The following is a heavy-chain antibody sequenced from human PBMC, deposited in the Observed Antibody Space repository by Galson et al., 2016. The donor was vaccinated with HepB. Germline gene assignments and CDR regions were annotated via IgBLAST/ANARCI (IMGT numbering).Heavy chain of an antibody. CDR1: GFTFKSYS. D-gene: IGHD6-19*01. Sequence: SLRLSCAASGFTFKSYSMNWVRQAPGKGLEWVSYISTSSSYIFYADSVKGRFTISRDNAKNSVGLQMNSLRAEDTALYYCWSGYNSGIWGQGTRVTVSS. CDR2: ISTSSSYI. V-gene: IGHV3-21*01. J-gene: IGHJ3*02. CDR3: WSGYNSGI.